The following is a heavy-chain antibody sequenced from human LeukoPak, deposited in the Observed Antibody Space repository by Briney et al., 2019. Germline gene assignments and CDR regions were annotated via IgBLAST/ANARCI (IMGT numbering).Heavy chain of an antibody. Sequence: GGSLRLSCAASGFTFSSYAMSWVRQAPGKGLEWVSAISGSGGSTYYADSVKGRFTSSRANSRDTLYLKMNSLRDENTAVYYCAKGYYDYVWGSYYFDYWGQGTLVTVSS. V-gene: IGHV3-23*01. CDR2: ISGSGGST. CDR1: GFTFSSYA. J-gene: IGHJ4*02. CDR3: AKGYYDYVWGSYYFDY. D-gene: IGHD3-16*01.